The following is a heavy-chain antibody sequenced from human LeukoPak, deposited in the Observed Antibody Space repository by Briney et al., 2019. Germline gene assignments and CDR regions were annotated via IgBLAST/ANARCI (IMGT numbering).Heavy chain of an antibody. CDR2: IDWDDDK. V-gene: IGHV2-70*11. Sequence: ESGPTLVNPTQTLTLTCTFSGFSLSTSGMCVSWIRQPPGKALEWLARIDWDDDKYYSTSLKTRLTISKDTSKNQVVLTMTNMDPVDTATYYCARMGGSGRVAGYMDVWGKGTTVTVSS. J-gene: IGHJ6*03. D-gene: IGHD3-10*01. CDR3: ARMGGSGRVAGYMDV. CDR1: GFSLSTSGMC.